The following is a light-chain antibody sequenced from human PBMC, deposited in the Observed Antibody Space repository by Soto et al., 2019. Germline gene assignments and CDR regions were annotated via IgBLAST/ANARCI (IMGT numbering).Light chain of an antibody. CDR2: EVS. V-gene: IGLV2-23*02. Sequence: QSALTQPASVSGSPGQSITISCTGTSSDVGSYNLVSWYQQHPGKAPKLMIYEVSKRPSGVSNRFSGSNSGNTASLTISGLQAEDEADYYCCSYAGSSYVFGTGTKVTVL. J-gene: IGLJ1*01. CDR3: CSYAGSSYV. CDR1: SSDVGSYNL.